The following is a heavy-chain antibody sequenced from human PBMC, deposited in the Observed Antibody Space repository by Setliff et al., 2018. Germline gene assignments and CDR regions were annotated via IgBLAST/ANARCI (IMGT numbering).Heavy chain of an antibody. CDR2: INRRGST. CDR1: GGSSSSHN. V-gene: IGHV4-4*07. Sequence: SETLSLTCTVSGGSSSSHNWNWLRQPAGKGLEWIGHINRRGSTNFTPSLKSRVTISLDTSKNQFSLKLTSMTAADTAVYFCAREGRSSTRGWYMDAWGKGTSVTVSS. D-gene: IGHD2-2*01. J-gene: IGHJ6*03. CDR3: AREGRSSTRGWYMDA.